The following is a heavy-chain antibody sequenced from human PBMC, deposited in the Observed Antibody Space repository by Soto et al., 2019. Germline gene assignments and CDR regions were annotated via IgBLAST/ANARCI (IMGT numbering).Heavy chain of an antibody. Sequence: QVQLQQWGAGLLKPSETLSLTCAVYGGSFSGYYWSWIRQPPGKGLEWIGEINHSGSTNYNPSLKSRVTISVDTSKNQFSLKLRSVHDADTAVYYCGRVKKKNSGYREKYACDIWGQGTMVTVSS. D-gene: IGHD5-12*01. V-gene: IGHV4-34*01. CDR3: GRVKKKNSGYREKYACDI. CDR2: INHSGST. J-gene: IGHJ3*02. CDR1: GGSFSGYY.